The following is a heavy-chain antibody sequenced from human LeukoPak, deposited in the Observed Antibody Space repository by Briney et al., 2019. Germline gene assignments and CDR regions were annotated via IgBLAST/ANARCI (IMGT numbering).Heavy chain of an antibody. CDR2: IYYSGST. CDR1: GGSISSGDYY. V-gene: IGHV4-30-4*01. Sequence: SQTLSLTCTVSGGSISSGDYYWSWIRQPPGKGLEWIGYIYYSGSTYYNPSLKSRVTISVDTSKNQFSLKLSSVTAADTAVYYCARAVVVPAFNLYYYYGMDVWGQGTTVTVSS. CDR3: ARAVVVPAFNLYYYYGMDV. J-gene: IGHJ6*02. D-gene: IGHD2-2*01.